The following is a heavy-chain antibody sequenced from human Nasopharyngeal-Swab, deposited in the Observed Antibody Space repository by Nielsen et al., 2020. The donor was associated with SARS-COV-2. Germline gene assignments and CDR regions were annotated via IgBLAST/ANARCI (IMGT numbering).Heavy chain of an antibody. Sequence: ASVKVSCKASGYTFTSYAMNWVRQAPGQGLEWMGWINTNTGNPTYAQGFTGRFVFSLDTSVSTAYLQISSLKAGDTAVYYCARAMNDYDILTGYYPADYYYYGMDVWGQGTTVTVSS. CDR3: ARAMNDYDILTGYYPADYYYYGMDV. CDR1: GYTFTSYA. V-gene: IGHV7-4-1*02. D-gene: IGHD3-9*01. J-gene: IGHJ6*02. CDR2: INTNTGNP.